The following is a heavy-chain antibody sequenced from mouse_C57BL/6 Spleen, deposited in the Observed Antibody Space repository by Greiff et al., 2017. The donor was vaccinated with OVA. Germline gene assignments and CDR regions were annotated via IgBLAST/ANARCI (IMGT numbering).Heavy chain of an antibody. CDR2: INPYNGGT. D-gene: IGHD1-1*01. CDR3: ARVFTTVVDFDY. V-gene: IGHV1-19*01. CDR1: GYTFTDYY. Sequence: EVQLQQSGPVLVKPGASVKMSCKASGYTFTDYYMNWVKQSHGKSLEWIGVINPYNGGTSYNQKFKGKATLTVDKSSSTAYMELNSLTSEDSAVYYCARVFTTVVDFDYWGQGTTLTVSS. J-gene: IGHJ2*01.